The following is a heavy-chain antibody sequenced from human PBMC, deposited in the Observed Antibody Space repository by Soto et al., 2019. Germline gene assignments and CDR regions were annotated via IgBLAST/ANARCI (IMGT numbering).Heavy chain of an antibody. V-gene: IGHV3-30*18. J-gene: IGHJ4*02. CDR2: VSYDTAYE. CDR3: AKVSISKSSAVTFDS. CDR1: GFTFSTYD. D-gene: IGHD2-15*01. Sequence: QVQLVESGGGMVQPGTSLRLSCAVSGFTFSTYDMHWVRQAPGKGLEWVAVVSYDTAYENYADSVKGRFTISRDNSKNILYLQMNSLRAEDTAVYYSAKVSISKSSAVTFDSWGRGTLVTVSS.